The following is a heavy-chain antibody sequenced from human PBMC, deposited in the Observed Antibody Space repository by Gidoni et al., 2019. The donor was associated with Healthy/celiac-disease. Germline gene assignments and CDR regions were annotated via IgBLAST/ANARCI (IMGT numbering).Heavy chain of an antibody. J-gene: IGHJ3*02. D-gene: IGHD3-22*01. V-gene: IGHV3-53*02. CDR2: IYSGGST. CDR3: ARDRLDMIVGAFDI. Sequence: EVQLVETGGGLIQPGGYLRLSCAASGFTVSSNSMSWVRQAPGKGLEWVSVIYSGGSTYYADSVNGRFTISRDNSKNTLYLQMNSLRAEDTAVYYCARDRLDMIVGAFDIWGQGTMVTVSS. CDR1: GFTVSSNS.